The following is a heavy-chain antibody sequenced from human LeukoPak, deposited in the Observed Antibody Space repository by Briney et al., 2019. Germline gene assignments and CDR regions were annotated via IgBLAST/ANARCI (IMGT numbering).Heavy chain of an antibody. Sequence: GGSLRLSCAASGFTFSSYGMHWVRQAPGKGLEWVANIKQDGSEKHYVDSVKGRFTISRDNAKNSLYLQMNSLRAEDTAVYYCARDDLWFGELPSYYFDYWGQGTLVTVSS. CDR1: GFTFSSYG. CDR2: IKQDGSEK. J-gene: IGHJ4*02. CDR3: ARDDLWFGELPSYYFDY. D-gene: IGHD3-10*01. V-gene: IGHV3-7*01.